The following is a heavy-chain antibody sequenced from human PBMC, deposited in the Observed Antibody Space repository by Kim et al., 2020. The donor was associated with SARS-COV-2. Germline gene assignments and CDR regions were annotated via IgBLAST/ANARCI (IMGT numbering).Heavy chain of an antibody. V-gene: IGHV1-46*01. J-gene: IGHJ4*02. CDR3: VKEASRLKDFDF. Sequence: YPKKFQGRVTVTRDTSANTVYMEVSSLRSEDTAIYYCVKEASRLKDFDFWGQGTLVIVSS.